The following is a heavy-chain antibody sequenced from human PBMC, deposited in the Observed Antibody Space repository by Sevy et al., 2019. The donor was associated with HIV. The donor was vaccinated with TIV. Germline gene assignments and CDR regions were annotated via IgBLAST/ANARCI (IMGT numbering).Heavy chain of an antibody. D-gene: IGHD2-8*01. CDR1: GFAFYDYS. V-gene: IGHV3-23*01. Sequence: GGSLRLSWAAAGFAFYDYSMSWVRQAPGKGLGWVATFSWVLGRINYADLVKGRFTISRDNSKNSFYLQMDNLRVEDTALYYCAREGCTRPHDYWGQGTRVTVSS. CDR2: FSWVLGRI. CDR3: AREGCTRPHDY. J-gene: IGHJ4*02.